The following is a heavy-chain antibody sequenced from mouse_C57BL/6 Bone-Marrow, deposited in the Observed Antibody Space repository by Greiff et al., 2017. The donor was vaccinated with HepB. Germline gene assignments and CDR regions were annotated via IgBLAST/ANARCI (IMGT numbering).Heavy chain of an antibody. J-gene: IGHJ2*01. Sequence: VQLQQSGAELVRPGASVKLSCTASGFNIKDYYMTWVKQGPEQGLEWIGWIDPENGDTEYASKFQGKATITADTSANTAYLQLSSLTSEDTAVYYCTPYYYGSAWGQGTTLTVSS. CDR3: TPYYYGSA. CDR1: GFNIKDYY. D-gene: IGHD1-1*01. V-gene: IGHV14-4*01. CDR2: IDPENGDT.